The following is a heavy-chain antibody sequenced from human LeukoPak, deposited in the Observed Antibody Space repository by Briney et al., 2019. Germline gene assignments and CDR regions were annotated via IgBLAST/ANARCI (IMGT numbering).Heavy chain of an antibody. V-gene: IGHV1-18*01. Sequence: ASVKVSCKASNYTFTNYGITWVRQAPGQGLEWMGWISASNGNTNYAQKLQGRVTMTTDTSTSTAYMELRSLRSDDTAVYYCAREVEEGNFDYWGQGTLVTVSS. J-gene: IGHJ4*02. D-gene: IGHD2-15*01. CDR2: ISASNGNT. CDR3: AREVEEGNFDY. CDR1: NYTFTNYG.